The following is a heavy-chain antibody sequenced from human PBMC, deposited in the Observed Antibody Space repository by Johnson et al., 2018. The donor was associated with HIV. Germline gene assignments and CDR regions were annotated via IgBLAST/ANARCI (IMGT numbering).Heavy chain of an antibody. CDR3: TTAPSNWGNAFDI. V-gene: IGHV3-15*01. D-gene: IGHD7-27*01. J-gene: IGHJ3*02. CDR1: GFTFSSYG. Sequence: VQLVESGGGVVQPGRSLRLSCAASGFTFSSYGMHWVRQAPGKGLEWVGRIKSKTDGGTTDYAAPVKGRFTISRDDSKNTLYLQMNSLKTEDTAVYYCTTAPSNWGNAFDIWGQGTMVTVSS. CDR2: IKSKTDGGTT.